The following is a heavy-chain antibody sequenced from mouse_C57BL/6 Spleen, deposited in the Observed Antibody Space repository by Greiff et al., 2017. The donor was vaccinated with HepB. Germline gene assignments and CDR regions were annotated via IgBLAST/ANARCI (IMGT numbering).Heavy chain of an antibody. V-gene: IGHV1-42*01. CDR1: GYSFTGYY. D-gene: IGHD2-1*01. CDR3: ASDYGNCGAWFAY. CDR2: INPSTGGT. Sequence: EVQLQQSGPELVKPGASVKISCKASGYSFTGYYMNWVKQSPEKSLEWIGEINPSTGGTTYNQKFKAKATLTVDKSSSTAYMQLKSLTSEDSAVYYCASDYGNCGAWFAYWGQGTLVTVSA. J-gene: IGHJ3*01.